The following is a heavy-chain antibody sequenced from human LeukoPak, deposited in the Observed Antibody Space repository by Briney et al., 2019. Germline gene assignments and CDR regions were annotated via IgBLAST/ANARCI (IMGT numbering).Heavy chain of an antibody. J-gene: IGHJ5*02. CDR1: GYTFTSYY. V-gene: IGHV1-46*01. D-gene: IGHD2-15*01. CDR2: INPSGGST. CDR3: ARGTPPHIVVVVAATTQGSGWFDP. Sequence: ASVKVSCKASGYTFTSYYLHWVRQAPGQGLEWMGIINPSGGSTRYAQKFQGRVTMTRDMSTSTVYMELSSLRSEDTAVYYCARGTPPHIVVVVAATTQGSGWFDPWGQGTLVTVSS.